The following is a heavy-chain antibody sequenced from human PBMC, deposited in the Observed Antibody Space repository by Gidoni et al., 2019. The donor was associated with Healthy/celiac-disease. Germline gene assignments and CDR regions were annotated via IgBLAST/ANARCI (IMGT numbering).Heavy chain of an antibody. CDR2: IYPGDSDT. D-gene: IGHD2-2*01. Sequence: EVQLVQSGAEVKKPGASLQISCKGSGYSFTSYWIGWVRQMPGKGLEWMGIIYPGDSDTRYSPSFQGQVTISADKSISTAYLQWSSLKASDTAMYYCARQGGYCSSTSCYDDWFDPWGQGTLVTVSS. CDR3: ARQGGYCSSTSCYDDWFDP. V-gene: IGHV5-51*01. J-gene: IGHJ5*02. CDR1: GYSFTSYW.